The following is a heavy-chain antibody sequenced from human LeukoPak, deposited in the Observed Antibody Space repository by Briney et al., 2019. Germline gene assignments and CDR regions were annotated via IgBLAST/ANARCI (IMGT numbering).Heavy chain of an antibody. Sequence: PGGSLRLSCAASGFTFSSYGMHWVRQAPGKGLEWVAFIRYDGSNKYYADSVKGRFTISRDNSKDTLYLQMNSLRAEDTAVYYCAKRLVSGYSSSWYGYYYYMDVWGKGTTVTVSS. J-gene: IGHJ6*03. CDR2: IRYDGSNK. CDR1: GFTFSSYG. CDR3: AKRLVSGYSSSWYGYYYYMDV. D-gene: IGHD6-13*01. V-gene: IGHV3-30*02.